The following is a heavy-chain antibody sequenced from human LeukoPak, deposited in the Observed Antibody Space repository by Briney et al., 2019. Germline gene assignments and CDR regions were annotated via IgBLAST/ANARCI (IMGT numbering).Heavy chain of an antibody. V-gene: IGHV3-66*04. CDR2: IYSGGST. J-gene: IGHJ4*02. CDR3: ARHRGYCSSTSCYPYYFDY. Sequence: GGSLRLSCSASGFTVSSNYMSWVRQAPGKGLEWVSIIYSGGSTYYADSVKGRFTISRDNSKNTLYLQMNSLRAEDTAVYYCARHRGYCSSTSCYPYYFDYWGQGTLVTVSS. D-gene: IGHD2-2*01. CDR1: GFTVSSNY.